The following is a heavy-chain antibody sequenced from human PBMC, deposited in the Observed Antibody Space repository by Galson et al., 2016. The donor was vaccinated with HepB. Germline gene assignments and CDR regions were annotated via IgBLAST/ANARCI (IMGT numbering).Heavy chain of an antibody. J-gene: IGHJ6*02. CDR2: IDWDGDR. CDR1: GFSLSTSGMC. D-gene: IGHD2-2*01. Sequence: PALVKPTQTLTLSCAFSGFSLSTSGMCVNWIRQTPGKALDWLARIDWDGDRFYSPSLKTRLTISKDTSKNQVFLTMTNMDPLDTGTYYCARIRIVPADDEFDQYGMDVWGPGTTVTVSS. CDR3: ARIRIVPADDEFDQYGMDV. V-gene: IGHV2-70*17.